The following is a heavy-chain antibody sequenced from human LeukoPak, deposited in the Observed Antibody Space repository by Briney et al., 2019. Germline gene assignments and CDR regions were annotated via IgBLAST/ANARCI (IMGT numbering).Heavy chain of an antibody. CDR3: AKGTERYREVSSFDS. Sequence: GGSLRLSCAASGFTFTTFTMNWVRQAPGKGLEWVSAINRGGGGTYYADYVRGRFTISRDTSENTLYLQMNSLRAEDTATYYCAKGTERYREVSSFDSWGQGTQVTVSS. V-gene: IGHV3-23*01. D-gene: IGHD3-10*01. J-gene: IGHJ4*02. CDR1: GFTFTTFT. CDR2: INRGGGGT.